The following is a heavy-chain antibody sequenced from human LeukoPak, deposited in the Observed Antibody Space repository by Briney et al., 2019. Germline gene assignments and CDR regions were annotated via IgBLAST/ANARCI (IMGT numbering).Heavy chain of an antibody. CDR1: GGSFSGYY. D-gene: IGHD5-18*01. CDR2: INHSGST. V-gene: IGHV4-34*01. Sequence: TSETLSLTCAVYGGSFSGYYWSWIRQPPGKGLEWIGEINHSGSTNYNPSLKSRVTISVDTSKNQFSLKLSSVTAADTAVYYCARAKLRGYSYGYAYDYWGQGTMVTVSS. CDR3: ARAKLRGYSYGYAYDY. J-gene: IGHJ4*02.